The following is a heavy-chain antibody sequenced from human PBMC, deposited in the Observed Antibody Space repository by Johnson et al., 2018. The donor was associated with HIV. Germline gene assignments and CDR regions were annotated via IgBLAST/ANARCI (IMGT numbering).Heavy chain of an antibody. J-gene: IGHJ3*02. CDR2: ISYDGDNI. CDR1: GFTFSSYA. D-gene: IGHD3-22*01. CDR3: ARDRRYYDSSGYYHDAFDI. Sequence: QVQLVESGGGVVQPGRSLRLSCAASGFTFSSYAMHWVRQAPGKGLEWVAVISYDGDNIYYADSVKGRFTISRDNAKNSLYLQMNSLRAEDTAVYFCARDRRYYDSSGYYHDAFDIWGQGTMVTVSS. V-gene: IGHV3-30-3*01.